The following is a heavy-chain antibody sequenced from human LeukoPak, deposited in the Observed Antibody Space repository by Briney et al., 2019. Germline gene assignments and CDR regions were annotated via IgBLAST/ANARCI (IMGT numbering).Heavy chain of an antibody. Sequence: RGSLTLSCAASGFTVSGSWMHWVRQAPGKGLVWVSRINTDGSSTTYADSVKGRFTISRDNANNTLYLQMNSLRGEDTAVYYCARGSSWPDYWGQGTLVTVSS. CDR1: GFTVSGSW. J-gene: IGHJ4*02. V-gene: IGHV3-74*01. D-gene: IGHD6-13*01. CDR2: INTDGSST. CDR3: ARGSSWPDY.